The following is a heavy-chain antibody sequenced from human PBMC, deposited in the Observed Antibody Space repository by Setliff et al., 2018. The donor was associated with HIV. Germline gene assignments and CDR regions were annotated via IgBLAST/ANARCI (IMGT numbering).Heavy chain of an antibody. Sequence: SETLSLTCTVSGGSVTSGGHYWSWIRQQPGKAPEWIGYIHYTGSNFYNPSLTDRLTISVDSSKNQFSLKLSYVTAPYTAVYYCARGGNSRAAWFDSWGQGALVTVSS. CDR2: IHYTGSN. D-gene: IGHD5-12*01. J-gene: IGHJ5*01. CDR1: GGSVTSGGHY. V-gene: IGHV4-31*02. CDR3: ARGGNSRAAWFDS.